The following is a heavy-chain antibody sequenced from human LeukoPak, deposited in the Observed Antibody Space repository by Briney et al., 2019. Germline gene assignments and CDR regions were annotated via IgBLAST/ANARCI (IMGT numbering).Heavy chain of an antibody. V-gene: IGHV3-23*01. Sequence: PGGSLRLSCAASGFTFSSYVMKWVRQAPGKGLEWISTIDRGGGFDTHYADSVKGRFTISRDNSQNTLYPQLNSLRAEDTAVYYCAIDVQDDLDYWAREPWSPSPQ. CDR3: AIDVQDDLDY. D-gene: IGHD1-1*01. CDR1: GFTFSSYV. CDR2: IDRGGGFDT. J-gene: IGHJ4*02.